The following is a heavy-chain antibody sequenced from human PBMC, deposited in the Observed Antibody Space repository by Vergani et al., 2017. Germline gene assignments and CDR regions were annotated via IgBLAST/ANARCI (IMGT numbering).Heavy chain of an antibody. J-gene: IGHJ1*01. CDR1: GVTPCYYG. Sequence: QGHRVESGGGVVQPGRSLRLSCVVPGVTPCYYGMHWVRQAPGKGLLWVAVISYDGTQKYYADYVKGRFTISRDNSKSTLYLQMNSLRTEDTAVYYCATKSCGTPGCRIEYFREWGQGTLVTVSS. V-gene: IGHV3-30*03. CDR2: ISYDGTQK. D-gene: IGHD1-1*01. CDR3: ATKSCGTPGCRIEYFRE.